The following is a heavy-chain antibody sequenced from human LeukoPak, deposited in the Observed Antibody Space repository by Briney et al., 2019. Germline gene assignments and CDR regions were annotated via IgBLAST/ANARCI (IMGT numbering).Heavy chain of an antibody. V-gene: IGHV4-61*01. CDR3: ARAGRYGSSWYIGYYYYGMDV. CDR2: FYYSGST. J-gene: IGHJ6*02. Sequence: SETLSLTCTVSGGSVSSGSYYWSWIRQPPGKGLEWIGYFYYSGSTNYNPSLKSRVTISVDTSKNQFSLKLSSVTAADTAVYYCARAGRYGSSWYIGYYYYGMDVWGQGTTVTVSS. CDR1: GGSVSSGSYY. D-gene: IGHD6-13*01.